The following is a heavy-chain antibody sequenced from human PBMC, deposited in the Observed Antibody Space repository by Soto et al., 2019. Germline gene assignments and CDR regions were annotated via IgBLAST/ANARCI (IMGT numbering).Heavy chain of an antibody. V-gene: IGHV4-30-2*01. CDR2: IYHSGST. CDR1: GGSISSGGYS. D-gene: IGHD1-1*01. CDR3: ATVPIVGTKPYYFDS. J-gene: IGHJ4*02. Sequence: SETLSLTCAVSGGSISSGGYSWSWIRQPPGKGLEWIGYIYHSGSTYYNPSLKSRITISVDTSTNQLSLRLSSVTAADTAVYYCATVPIVGTKPYYFDSWGQGTLVTVSS.